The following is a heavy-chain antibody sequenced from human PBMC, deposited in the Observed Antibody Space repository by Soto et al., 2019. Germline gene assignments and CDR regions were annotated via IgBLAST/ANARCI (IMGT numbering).Heavy chain of an antibody. Sequence: SVKVSCKASGGTFSSYAISWVRQAPGQGLEWMGGIIPIFGTANYAQKFQGRVTITADESTSTAYMELSSLRSEDTAVYYCARASQGVPAAPYYYYYGMDVWGQGTTVTVSS. CDR2: IIPIFGTA. CDR1: GGTFSSYA. J-gene: IGHJ6*02. CDR3: ARASQGVPAAPYYYYYGMDV. D-gene: IGHD2-2*01. V-gene: IGHV1-69*13.